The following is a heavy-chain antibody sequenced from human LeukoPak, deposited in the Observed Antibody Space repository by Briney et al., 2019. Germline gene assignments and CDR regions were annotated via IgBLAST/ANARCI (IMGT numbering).Heavy chain of an antibody. CDR2: IWYDGSNK. Sequence: GGSLRLSCAASGFTFSSYWMHWVRQAPGKGLEWVAVIWYDGSNKYYADSVKGRFTISRDNSKNTLYLQMNSLRAEDMAVYYCAKSYDSSVYDDWGQGTLVTVSS. CDR1: GFTFSSYW. V-gene: IGHV3-33*06. CDR3: AKSYDSSVYDD. J-gene: IGHJ4*02. D-gene: IGHD3-22*01.